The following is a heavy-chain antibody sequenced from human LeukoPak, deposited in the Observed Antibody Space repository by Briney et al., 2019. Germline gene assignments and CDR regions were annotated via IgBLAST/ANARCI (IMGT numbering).Heavy chain of an antibody. D-gene: IGHD3-16*01. CDR2: IYSGGST. J-gene: IGHJ4*02. CDR3: AKAGQRSYAEAFDS. CDR1: GFTVSTYY. V-gene: IGHV3-53*01. Sequence: GGSLRLSCAASGFTVSTYYMTWVRQAPGKGLECVSVIYSGGSTYYADSVKGRFTVSRDFSKDTVYLQMSGLTVEDTAVYYCAKAGQRSYAEAFDSWGQGTLVTVSS.